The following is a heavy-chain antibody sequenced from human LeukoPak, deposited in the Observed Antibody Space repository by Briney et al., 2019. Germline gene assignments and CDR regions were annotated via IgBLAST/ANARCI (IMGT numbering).Heavy chain of an antibody. J-gene: IGHJ6*03. V-gene: IGHV6-1*01. CDR1: GDSVSSNSAA. Sequence: SQTLSLTCAISGDSVSSNSAAWNWIRQSPSRGLEWLGRTYYRSKWYNDYTVSMRSRITINPDTSKNQFSLQLNSVTPEDTAVYYCARGTVKINYCMDVWGKGTTVTVSS. CDR2: TYYRSKWYN. D-gene: IGHD4-17*01. CDR3: ARGTVKINYCMDV.